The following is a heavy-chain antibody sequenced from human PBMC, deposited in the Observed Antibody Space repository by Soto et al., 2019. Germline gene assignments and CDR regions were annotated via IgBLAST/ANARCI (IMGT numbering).Heavy chain of an antibody. D-gene: IGHD3-10*01. CDR1: GGSISSGDYY. CDR2: IYYSGST. V-gene: IGHV4-30-4*01. J-gene: IGHJ6*02. Sequence: TVSGGSISSGDYYWSWIRQPPGKGLEWIGYIYYSGSTYYNPSLKSRVTISVDTSKNQFSLKLSSVTAADTAVYYCARDRDYYYGMDVWGQGTTVTVSS. CDR3: ARDRDYYYGMDV.